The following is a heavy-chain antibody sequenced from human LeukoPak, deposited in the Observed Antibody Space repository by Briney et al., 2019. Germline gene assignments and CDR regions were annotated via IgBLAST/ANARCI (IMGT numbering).Heavy chain of an antibody. J-gene: IGHJ6*03. CDR2: RNPNSGNT. D-gene: IGHD6-6*01. V-gene: IGHV1-8*01. Sequence: ASVKVSCKASGYTFTSYDINWVRQATGQGLEWMGWRNPNSGNTGYAQKFQGRVTMTRNTSISTAYMELSSIRSEDTAVYYCARVGLAARKSYSYYMDVWGKGTTVTVSS. CDR1: GYTFTSYD. CDR3: ARVGLAARKSYSYYMDV.